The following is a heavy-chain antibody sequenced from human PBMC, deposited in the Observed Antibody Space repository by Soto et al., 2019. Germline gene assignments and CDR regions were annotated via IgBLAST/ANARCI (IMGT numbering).Heavy chain of an antibody. J-gene: IGHJ3*02. CDR1: GGTFSSYA. CDR3: ASAYDSSGYYERAAFDI. Sequence: QVQLVQSGAEVKKPGSSVKVSCKASGGTFSSYAISWVRQAPGQGLEWMGGIIPIFGTANYAQKFQGRVTITADESTSTAYMELSNLRSEDTAVYYCASAYDSSGYYERAAFDIWGQGTMVTVSS. D-gene: IGHD3-22*01. CDR2: IIPIFGTA. V-gene: IGHV1-69*01.